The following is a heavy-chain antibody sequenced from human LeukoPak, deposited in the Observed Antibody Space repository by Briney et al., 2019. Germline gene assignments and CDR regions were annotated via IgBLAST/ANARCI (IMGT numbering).Heavy chain of an antibody. Sequence: GESLNISWEASGYFFTSYWIGGGRQMPGKGQGRRGIIYPGDSDTRYSPSFQGQVTISADKSISTAYLQWSSLKASDTAMYYWARHGSYDAFDIWGQGTMVTVSS. CDR2: IYPGDSDT. V-gene: IGHV5-51*01. D-gene: IGHD1-26*01. CDR3: ARHGSYDAFDI. J-gene: IGHJ3*02. CDR1: GYFFTSYW.